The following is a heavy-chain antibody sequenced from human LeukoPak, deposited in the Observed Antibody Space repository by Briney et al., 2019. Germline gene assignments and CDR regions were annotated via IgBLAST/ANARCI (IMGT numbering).Heavy chain of an antibody. CDR3: ARVGSGGAWFDF. V-gene: IGHV4-59*01. Sequence: SETLSLTCTVSGGSISSNYWSWIRQPPGKGLEWIGYVYATGTTNYNPSLKTRATISIDTPKNQLSLTLTSVTAADTAVYYCARVGSGGAWFDFWGQGTLVSVSS. J-gene: IGHJ4*02. CDR2: VYATGTT. CDR1: GGSISSNY. D-gene: IGHD6-19*01.